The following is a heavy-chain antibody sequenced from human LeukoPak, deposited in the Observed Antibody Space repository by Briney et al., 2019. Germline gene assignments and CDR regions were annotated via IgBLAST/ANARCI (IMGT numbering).Heavy chain of an antibody. J-gene: IGHJ6*03. D-gene: IGHD2-2*02. CDR1: GGTFSSYA. V-gene: IGHV1-69*05. Sequence: ASVKVSCKAPGGTFSSYAISWVRQAPGQGLEWMGGIIPIFGTANYAQKFQGRVTITTDESTSTAYMELSSLRSEDTAVYYCARAPPVVPAAIMDYYYYMDVWGKGTTVTVSS. CDR3: ARAPPVVPAAIMDYYYYMDV. CDR2: IIPIFGTA.